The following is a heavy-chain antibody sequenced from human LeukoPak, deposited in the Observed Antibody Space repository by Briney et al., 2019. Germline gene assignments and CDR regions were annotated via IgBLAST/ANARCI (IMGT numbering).Heavy chain of an antibody. CDR3: AKDGPYYFDY. Sequence: GGSLRLSCAASGFTFSSYGMHWVRQATGKGLEWVAVISYDGSNKYYADSVKGRFTISRDNSKNTLYLQMNSLRAEDTAVYHCAKDGPYYFDYWGQGTLVTVSS. CDR2: ISYDGSNK. J-gene: IGHJ4*02. CDR1: GFTFSSYG. V-gene: IGHV3-30*18.